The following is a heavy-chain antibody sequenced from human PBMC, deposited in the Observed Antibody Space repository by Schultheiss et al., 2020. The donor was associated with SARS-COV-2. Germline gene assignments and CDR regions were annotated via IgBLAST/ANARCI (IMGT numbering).Heavy chain of an antibody. CDR2: IHYGGIP. V-gene: IGHV4-31*03. CDR1: GDSLNSGAYD. J-gene: IGHJ4*02. D-gene: IGHD1-14*01. Sequence: SQTLSLTCSVSGDSLNSGAYDWSWIRQRPGKGLEWIGNIHYGGIPFYNPSLESRLTISVDTFKSQFSLELTSVTAADTGTYYCARKLNHGALFDSWGQGALVTVSS. CDR3: ARKLNHGALFDS.